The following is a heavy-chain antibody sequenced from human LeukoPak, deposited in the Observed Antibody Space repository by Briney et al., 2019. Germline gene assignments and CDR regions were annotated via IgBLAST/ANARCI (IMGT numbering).Heavy chain of an antibody. J-gene: IGHJ4*02. CDR2: ISGSGGST. CDR3: ARSARLMKGVVEVTALDD. D-gene: IGHD3-3*01. CDR1: GFTFSSYG. Sequence: GGTLRLSCAASGFTFSSYGMSWVRQAPGKGLEWVSAISGSGGSTYYADSVKGRFTISRDNSKSTLSLQMNSLRAEDTAIYYCARSARLMKGVVEVTALDDWGQGTLVTVSS. V-gene: IGHV3-23*01.